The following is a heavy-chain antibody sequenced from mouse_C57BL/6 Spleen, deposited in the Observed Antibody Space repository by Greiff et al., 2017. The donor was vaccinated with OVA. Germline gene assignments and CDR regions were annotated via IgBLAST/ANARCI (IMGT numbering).Heavy chain of an antibody. D-gene: IGHD2-13*01. CDR2: INPSNGGT. Sequence: VQLQQPGTELVKPGASVKLSCKASGYTFTSYWMHWVKQRPGQGLEWIGNINPSNGGTNYNEKFKSKATLTVDKSSSTAYMQLSSLTSEDSAVYYCARSDYFEKAWFAYWGQGTLVTVSA. V-gene: IGHV1-53*01. CDR3: ARSDYFEKAWFAY. CDR1: GYTFTSYW. J-gene: IGHJ3*01.